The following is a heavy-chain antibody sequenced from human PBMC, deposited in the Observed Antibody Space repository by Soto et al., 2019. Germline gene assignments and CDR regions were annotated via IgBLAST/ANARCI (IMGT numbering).Heavy chain of an antibody. Sequence: QVQLVQSGAEVKKPGSSVKVSCKASGGTFSSYIISWVRQAPGQGLEWMGRIIPILGIANYAQKFQGRVTITADKSTSTAYMELSSQRSEDTAVYYCARFPQTAIVGAAYFDYWGQGTLVTVSS. CDR3: ARFPQTAIVGAAYFDY. CDR1: GGTFSSYI. D-gene: IGHD1-26*01. CDR2: IIPILGIA. V-gene: IGHV1-69*02. J-gene: IGHJ4*02.